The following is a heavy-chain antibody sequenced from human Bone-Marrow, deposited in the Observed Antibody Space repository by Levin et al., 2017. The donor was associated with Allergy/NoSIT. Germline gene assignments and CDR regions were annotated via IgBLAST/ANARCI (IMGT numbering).Heavy chain of an antibody. CDR1: GFSFSTYW. CDR3: ARGYDYGDYAEAEDFYYGLDV. Sequence: GGSLRLSCVASGFSFSTYWMSWVRQAPGKGLEWVANIKEDGSDKYYVDSVKGRFTVSRDNAKNSLYLQMNSLRAEDTAVYYCARGYDYGDYAEAEDFYYGLDVWGQGTTVTVS. CDR2: IKEDGSDK. V-gene: IGHV3-7*01. D-gene: IGHD4-17*01. J-gene: IGHJ6*02.